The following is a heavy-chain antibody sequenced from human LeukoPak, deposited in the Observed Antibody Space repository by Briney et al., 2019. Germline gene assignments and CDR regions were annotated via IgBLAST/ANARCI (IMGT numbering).Heavy chain of an antibody. CDR1: GFTFSTYS. CDR3: ARPSPFCGADCHRYFHY. CDR2: ISDKGDTT. J-gene: IGHJ4*02. D-gene: IGHD2-21*02. Sequence: GGSLRLSCAASGFTFSTYSMTWVRQAPGKGLEWVSIISDKGDTTYYADSVKGRFTISRDNSKNALYLQMNSLGAEDTAVYYCARPSPFCGADCHRYFHYWGQGTLVTVSS. V-gene: IGHV3-23*01.